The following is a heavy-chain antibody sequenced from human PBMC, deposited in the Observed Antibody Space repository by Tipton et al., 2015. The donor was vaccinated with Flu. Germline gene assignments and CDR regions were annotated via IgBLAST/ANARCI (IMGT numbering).Heavy chain of an antibody. Sequence: LSLTCATSGFTFSSHWMHWVRQAPGKGLVWVSRIKFDGSMTNYADSVKGRFTISRDGSKNTLFLQMNSLSAEDTAIYYCARGSSGGYKIDYWGQGTLVTVSS. J-gene: IGHJ4*02. CDR2: IKFDGSMT. CDR1: GFTFSSHW. D-gene: IGHD3-10*01. V-gene: IGHV3-74*01. CDR3: ARGSSGGYKIDY.